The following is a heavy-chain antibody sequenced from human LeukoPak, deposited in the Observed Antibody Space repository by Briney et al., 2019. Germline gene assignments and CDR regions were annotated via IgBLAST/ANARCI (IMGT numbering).Heavy chain of an antibody. CDR3: ARVGRYGGLYFDY. V-gene: IGHV7-4-1*02. D-gene: IGHD4-23*01. J-gene: IGHJ4*02. CDR1: GYTFTAYV. CDR2: NNTNTGNP. Sequence: ASVKVSCKASGYTFTAYVMNWVRQAPGQGLEWMGWNNTNTGNPTYAQGFTGRFVFSLDTSVSTAYLQINSLKAEDTAVYYCARVGRYGGLYFDYWGQGTLVTVSS.